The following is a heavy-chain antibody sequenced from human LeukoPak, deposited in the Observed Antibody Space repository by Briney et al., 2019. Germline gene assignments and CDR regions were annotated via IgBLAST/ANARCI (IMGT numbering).Heavy chain of an antibody. CDR1: GFTFSSYA. CDR2: IGAGGTFT. V-gene: IGHV3-23*01. Sequence: PGGSLRLSCTASGFTFSSYAMNWVRQAPGKGLEWVSGIGAGGTFTYYADSVKGRFTISRDNSRNTLYLQMNSLRADDTAVYYCAKDLDYTTSGYYFDYWGQGTLVTVSS. J-gene: IGHJ4*02. CDR3: AKDLDYTTSGYYFDY. D-gene: IGHD4-11*01.